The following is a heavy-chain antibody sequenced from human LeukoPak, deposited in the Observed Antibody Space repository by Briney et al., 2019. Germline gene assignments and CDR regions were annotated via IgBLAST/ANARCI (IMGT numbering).Heavy chain of an antibody. CDR1: GFTFSSYS. CDR2: ISSSSSYI. D-gene: IGHD2-2*02. V-gene: IGHV3-21*01. Sequence: GGSLRLSCPASGFTFSSYSMNWVRQAPGKGLVWVSSISSSSSYIYYADSVKGRFTISRDNAKNSLYLQMNSLRAEDTAVYYCARGYQLLYGWFDPWGQGTLVTVSS. J-gene: IGHJ5*02. CDR3: ARGYQLLYGWFDP.